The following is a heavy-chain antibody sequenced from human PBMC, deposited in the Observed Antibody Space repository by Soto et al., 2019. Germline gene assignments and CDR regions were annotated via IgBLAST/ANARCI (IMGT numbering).Heavy chain of an antibody. CDR1: GITFSTYA. J-gene: IGHJ4*03. CDR2: ISESGGGT. V-gene: IGHV3-23*01. Sequence: EVPLLESGGGLVQPGGSLRLSCAASGITFSTYAMRWVRQAPGKGLESVSVISESGGGTYYADSVKGRFTIASDNSKNTLYLQMNSLRAEDTAVYSCANLRILVDPTGWGQGTQVTVSS. CDR3: ANLRILVDPTG. D-gene: IGHD2-15*01.